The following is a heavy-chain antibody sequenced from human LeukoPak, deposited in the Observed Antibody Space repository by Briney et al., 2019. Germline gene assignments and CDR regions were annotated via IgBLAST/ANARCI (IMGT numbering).Heavy chain of an antibody. V-gene: IGHV3-7*01. CDR3: ARGLDCRSTSCYLDN. CDR1: GFTFSKYW. D-gene: IGHD2-2*01. J-gene: IGHJ4*02. CDR2: IKQDGSEK. Sequence: PGGSLRLSCAASGFTFSKYWMTWVRQAPGKGLEWVANIKQDGSEKFYVDSVKGRFTISRDNAKNSLDLQIHSLGAEDTAVYYCARGLDCRSTSCYLDNWGQGTLVTVSS.